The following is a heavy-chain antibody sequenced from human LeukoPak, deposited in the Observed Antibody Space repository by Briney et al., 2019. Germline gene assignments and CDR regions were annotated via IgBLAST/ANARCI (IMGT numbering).Heavy chain of an antibody. CDR1: GFTFSSYS. D-gene: IGHD5-18*01. Sequence: PGGSLRLSCAASGFTFSSYSMNWVRQAPGKGLEWVSSISSSSSYIYYADSVKGRFTISRDNAKNSLYLQMNSLRAEDTAVYYCARDWYTAMVPPTFDYWGQGTLVTVSS. CDR2: ISSSSSYI. V-gene: IGHV3-21*01. J-gene: IGHJ4*02. CDR3: ARDWYTAMVPPTFDY.